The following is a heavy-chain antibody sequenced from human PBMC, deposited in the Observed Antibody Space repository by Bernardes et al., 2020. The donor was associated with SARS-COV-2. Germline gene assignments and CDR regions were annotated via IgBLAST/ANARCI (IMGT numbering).Heavy chain of an antibody. D-gene: IGHD6-13*01. Sequence: GGSLRLSCAASGFTFSSYDMHWVRQATGKGLEWVSAIGTAGDTYYPGSVKGRFTISRENAKNSLYLQMNSLRAGDTAVHYCARMAEAAAGMGYYYYYGMDVWGQGTTVTVSS. J-gene: IGHJ6*02. V-gene: IGHV3-13*01. CDR1: GFTFSSYD. CDR3: ARMAEAAAGMGYYYYYGMDV. CDR2: IGTAGDT.